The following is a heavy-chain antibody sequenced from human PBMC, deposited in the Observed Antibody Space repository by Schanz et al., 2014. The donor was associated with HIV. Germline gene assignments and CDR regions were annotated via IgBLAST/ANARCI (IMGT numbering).Heavy chain of an antibody. CDR1: GFTFSTYW. D-gene: IGHD3-10*01. Sequence: EVQLVESGGGLVQPGGSLRLSCAASGFTFSTYWMHWVRQAPGKGLVWVSRINSDASSTSYADSVKGRFTISRDNSRNTLYLQMNSLRAEDTAVYYCARGVRITMIRGVTGIYYFDFWGQGTLVTVSS. CDR2: INSDASST. CDR3: ARGVRITMIRGVTGIYYFDF. V-gene: IGHV3-74*01. J-gene: IGHJ4*02.